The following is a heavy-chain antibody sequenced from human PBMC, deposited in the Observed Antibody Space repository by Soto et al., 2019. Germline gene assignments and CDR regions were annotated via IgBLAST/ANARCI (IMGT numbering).Heavy chain of an antibody. Sequence: PGGSLRLSCEASGFTLSSSVMHWVRQSPGKRLEWLSVISVDGRNDLHAGAVKGRFTISGDISKNMVYLQMNDLRPDDTAMYFCAKEGHTSGRCGCFNIWGQGTMVTVSS. CDR2: ISVDGRND. V-gene: IGHV3-30*18. D-gene: IGHD6-19*01. CDR3: AKEGHTSGRCGCFNI. J-gene: IGHJ3*02. CDR1: GFTLSSSV.